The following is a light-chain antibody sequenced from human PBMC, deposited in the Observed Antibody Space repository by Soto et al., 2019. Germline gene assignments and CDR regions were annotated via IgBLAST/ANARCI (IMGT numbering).Light chain of an antibody. CDR3: SSYTSSGTYV. CDR2: DVT. Sequence: QSALTQPASVSGSPGQSITISCTGTGSDVGGYNYVSWYQQYPGRAPKLMIYDVTNRPSGVSNRFSGSKSGNSASLIISGLQAEDEADYYCSSYTSSGTYVFGTGTKVTVL. J-gene: IGLJ1*01. V-gene: IGLV2-14*01. CDR1: GSDVGGYNY.